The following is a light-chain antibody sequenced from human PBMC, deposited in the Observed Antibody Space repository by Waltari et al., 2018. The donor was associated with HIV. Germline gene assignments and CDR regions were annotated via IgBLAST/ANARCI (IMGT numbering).Light chain of an antibody. Sequence: QSALTQPPSASGPPGQSVTISCTGTSSDIRSYNYASWFEQHPGKAPKLMIYDVTKRPSGVPDRFSGSKSGNTASLTVSGLQAEDEADYYCASHAGSKDVFGGGTRLTVL. J-gene: IGLJ2*01. V-gene: IGLV2-8*01. CDR1: SSDIRSYNY. CDR2: DVT. CDR3: ASHAGSKDV.